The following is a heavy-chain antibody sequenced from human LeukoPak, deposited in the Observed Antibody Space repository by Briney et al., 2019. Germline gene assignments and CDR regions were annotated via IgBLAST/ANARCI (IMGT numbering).Heavy chain of an antibody. J-gene: IGHJ4*02. D-gene: IGHD1-1*01. CDR1: GFTFSSYA. CDR3: AKLWTGTTSY. CDR2: ISYDGSNK. V-gene: IGHV3-30*18. Sequence: GGSLRLSCAASGFTFSSYAMHWVRQAPGKGLEWVAVISYDGSNKYYADSVKGRFTVSRDNSKNTLYLQMNSLRVEDTAVYYCAKLWTGTTSYWGQGTLVTVSS.